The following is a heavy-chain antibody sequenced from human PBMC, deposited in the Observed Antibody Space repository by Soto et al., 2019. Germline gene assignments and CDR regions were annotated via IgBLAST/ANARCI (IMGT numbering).Heavy chain of an antibody. CDR1: GGFISNYY. Sequence: NPSETLSLTCPVSGGFISNYYWSWIRQPAGKGLEWIGRIYDSGSTNYNPSLKSRLTMSVDTSKNQLSLKLSSMTAADTAVYYCARWYSSSSIAAGHYYYGMDVWGQGITVTVSS. V-gene: IGHV4-4*07. CDR2: IYDSGST. D-gene: IGHD6-13*01. CDR3: ARWYSSSSIAAGHYYYGMDV. J-gene: IGHJ6*02.